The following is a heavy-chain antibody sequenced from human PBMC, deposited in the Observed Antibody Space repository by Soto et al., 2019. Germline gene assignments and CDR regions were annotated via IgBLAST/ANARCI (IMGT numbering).Heavy chain of an antibody. D-gene: IGHD3-3*01. V-gene: IGHV3-30*18. J-gene: IGHJ4*02. Sequence: GWSLRLSCAASGFTFSSYGMHWVRQAPGKGLEWVAVISYDGSNKYYADSVKGRFTISRDNSKNTLYLQMNSLRAEDTAVYYCAKDYYDFWSGFSADYWGQGTLVTVSS. CDR3: AKDYYDFWSGFSADY. CDR2: ISYDGSNK. CDR1: GFTFSSYG.